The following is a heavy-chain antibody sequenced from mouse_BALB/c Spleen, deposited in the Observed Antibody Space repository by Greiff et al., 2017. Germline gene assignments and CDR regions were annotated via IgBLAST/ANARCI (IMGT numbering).Heavy chain of an antibody. V-gene: IGHV1S135*01. Sequence: VQLQQSGPELGKPGASVKISCKASGYSFTGYNMYWVKQSHRKSLEWIGYIDPYNGGTSYNQKSKGKATLTVDKSSSTSYMHLNSLTSEDSAIYYCAREGYDGYFDVWGAGTTVTVPS. CDR1: GYSFTGYN. D-gene: IGHD2-2*01. CDR2: IDPYNGGT. J-gene: IGHJ1*01. CDR3: AREGYDGYFDV.